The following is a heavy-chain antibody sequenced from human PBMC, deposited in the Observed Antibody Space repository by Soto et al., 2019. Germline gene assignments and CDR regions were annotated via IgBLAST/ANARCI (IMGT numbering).Heavy chain of an antibody. CDR2: VYPGDSDT. Sequence: GESLKISCRTSGYSFSNYWIGWVRLMPGKGLEWMGIVYPGDSDTRYSPSFQGQVTISADKSISTAYLQWSSLKASDTAMYYCARQVLQAPHYGMDVWGQGTTVTVSS. D-gene: IGHD2-15*01. CDR3: ARQVLQAPHYGMDV. V-gene: IGHV5-51*01. J-gene: IGHJ6*02. CDR1: GYSFSNYW.